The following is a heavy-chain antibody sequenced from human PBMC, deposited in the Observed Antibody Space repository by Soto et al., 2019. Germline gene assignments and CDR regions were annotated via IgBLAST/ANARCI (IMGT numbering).Heavy chain of an antibody. D-gene: IGHD1-7*01. V-gene: IGHV3-74*01. J-gene: IGHJ4*02. CDR3: ARDEELQGFFDY. CDR1: GFTFSSYW. CDR2: INSDGSST. Sequence: GGSRRLSCAASGFTFSSYWMHWVRQAPGKGLVWVSRINSDGSSTSYADSVKGRFTISRDNAKNTLYLQMNSLRAEDTAVYYCARDEELQGFFDYWGQGTLVTVSS.